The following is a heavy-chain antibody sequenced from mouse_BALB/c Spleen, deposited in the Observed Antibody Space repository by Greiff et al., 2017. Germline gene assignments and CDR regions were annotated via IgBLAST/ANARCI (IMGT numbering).Heavy chain of an antibody. CDR2: INPSTGYT. CDR3: ARGPYYYGSSLYAMDY. CDR1: GYTFPSYW. D-gene: IGHD1-1*01. Sequence: QVQLQQSGAELAKPGASVKMSCKASGYTFPSYWMHWVKQRPGQGLEWIGYINPSTGYTEYNQKFKDKATLTADKSSSTAYMQLSSLTSEDSAVYYGARGPYYYGSSLYAMDYWGQGTSVTVSA. V-gene: IGHV1-7*01. J-gene: IGHJ4*01.